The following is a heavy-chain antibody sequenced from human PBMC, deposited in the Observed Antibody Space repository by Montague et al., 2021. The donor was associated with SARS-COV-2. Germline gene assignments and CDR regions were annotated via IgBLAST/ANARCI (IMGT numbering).Heavy chain of an antibody. D-gene: IGHD4-17*01. CDR3: ARDGDYGGTWYSFLQN. J-gene: IGHJ1*01. CDR2: TFYRSQWHT. CDR1: GDRVSSDTAA. Sequence: CVISGDRVSSDTAAWHLIRQSPSRGLEWLGRTFYRSQWHTDSAASVRSRISFSGDISKNQFSLHLNSVTPEDTAIYYCARDGDYGGTWYSFLQNWGQGTLVIVSS. V-gene: IGHV6-1*01.